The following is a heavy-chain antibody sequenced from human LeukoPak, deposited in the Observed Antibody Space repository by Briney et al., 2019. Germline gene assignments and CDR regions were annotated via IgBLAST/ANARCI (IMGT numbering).Heavy chain of an antibody. V-gene: IGHV1-69*04. J-gene: IGHJ4*02. Sequence: GASVKVSCKASGDTFSSYAISWVRQAPGQGLEWMGRIIPILGIVKYAQQFQGRVTITADKSTSTAYMELNSLRSADTADYYCARDHYFDQGRNDYWGQGTLVTVSS. CDR1: GDTFSSYA. CDR3: ARDHYFDQGRNDY. D-gene: IGHD3-9*01. CDR2: IIPILGIV.